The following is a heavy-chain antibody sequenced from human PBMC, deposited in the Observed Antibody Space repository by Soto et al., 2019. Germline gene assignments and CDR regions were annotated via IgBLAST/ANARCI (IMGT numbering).Heavy chain of an antibody. J-gene: IGHJ4*02. V-gene: IGHV3-23*01. D-gene: IGHD2-8*02. CDR2: INGGNGGT. CDR3: ARADVMLVAIITTLVAD. CDR1: GFTFVKHA. Sequence: EVQLLESGGGLAQPGGSLRLSCAASGFTFVKHAMTWVRQAPGKGLEWVSTINGGNGGTYYADSVKGRFTISRDNSHNTLYLHMRSLRSEDTAIYYCARADVMLVAIITTLVADWGQGTLVTVSP.